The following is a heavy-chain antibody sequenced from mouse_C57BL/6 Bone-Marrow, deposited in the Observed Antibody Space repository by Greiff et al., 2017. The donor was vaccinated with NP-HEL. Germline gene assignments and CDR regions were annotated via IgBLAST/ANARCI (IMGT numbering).Heavy chain of an antibody. CDR2: IYPGSGST. V-gene: IGHV1-55*01. CDR3: ARGGVYAAGCAH. J-gene: IGHJ3*01. Sequence: QVQLKQPGAGLVKPGASVKMSCKASGYTFTSYWITWVKQRPGQGLEWIGDIYPGSGSTNYNEKFKSKATLTVDTSSSTAYLQLSSLTSEDSAVYYCARGGVYAAGCAHWGQGTLGTVSA. CDR1: GYTFTSYW. D-gene: IGHD1-1*01.